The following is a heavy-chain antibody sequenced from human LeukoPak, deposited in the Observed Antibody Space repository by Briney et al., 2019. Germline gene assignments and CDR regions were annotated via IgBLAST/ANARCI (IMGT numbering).Heavy chain of an antibody. V-gene: IGHV4-34*01. CDR3: ASRAAGIAAAGINWFDP. D-gene: IGHD6-13*01. J-gene: IGHJ5*02. CDR1: GGSFSGYY. CDR2: INHSGST. Sequence: SETLSLTCAVYGGSFSGYYWSWIRQPPGKGLEWIGEINHSGSTNYNPSLKSRVTISVDTSKNQFSLKLSSVTAADTAVYYCASRAAGIAAAGINWFDPWGQGTLVTVSS.